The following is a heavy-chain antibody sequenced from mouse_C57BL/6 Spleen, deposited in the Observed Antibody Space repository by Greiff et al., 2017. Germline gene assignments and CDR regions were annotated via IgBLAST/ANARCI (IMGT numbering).Heavy chain of an antibody. CDR3: AREDSNFYFDY. CDR1: GYSITSGYY. V-gene: IGHV3-6*01. D-gene: IGHD2-5*01. Sequence: ESGPGLVKPSQSLSLTCSVTGYSITSGYYWNWIRQFPGNKLEWMGYISYDGSNNYNPSLKNRISITRDTSKNQFFLKLNSVTTEDTATYYCAREDSNFYFDYWGQGTTRTVSS. J-gene: IGHJ2*01. CDR2: ISYDGSN.